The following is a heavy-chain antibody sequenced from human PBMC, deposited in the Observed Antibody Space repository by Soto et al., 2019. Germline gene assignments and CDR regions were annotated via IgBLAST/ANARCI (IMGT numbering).Heavy chain of an antibody. J-gene: IGHJ4*02. CDR2: VSASGYST. D-gene: IGHD3-16*01. CDR1: GFTFSDSA. V-gene: IGHV3-23*01. CDR3: AKMGRDAYKPIDS. Sequence: GESLKISCAASGFTFSDSAMGWVRQAPGKGLEWVSSVSASGYSTYYADSVKGRFTISRDTSKNTLYLQTNSLRAEDTAMYYCAKMGRDAYKPIDSWGQGSLVTVSS.